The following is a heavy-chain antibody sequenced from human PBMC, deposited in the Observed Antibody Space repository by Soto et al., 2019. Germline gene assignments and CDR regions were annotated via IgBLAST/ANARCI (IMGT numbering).Heavy chain of an antibody. D-gene: IGHD3-10*01. CDR2: IYHSGST. Sequence: SETLSLTCAVSGGSISSRNWWSWVRQPPGKGLEWIGEIYHSGSTNYNPSLKSRVTISVDKSKNQFSLKLSSVTAADTAVYYCARDLRYYGSGSSDYWGQGTLVTVSS. CDR1: GGSISSRNW. V-gene: IGHV4-4*02. CDR3: ARDLRYYGSGSSDY. J-gene: IGHJ4*02.